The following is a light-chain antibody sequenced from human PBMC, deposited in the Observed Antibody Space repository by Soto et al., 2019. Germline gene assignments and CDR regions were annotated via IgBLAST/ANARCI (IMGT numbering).Light chain of an antibody. Sequence: EIVVTQSPATLSVSPGDRVTRYCRASQSVRSHLAWYRQRPGQAPRLLIYDASSRATGIPARFSGSGSGTEFVLTISSLQSEDFAIYYCQQYDAWPFTFGGGTKVDIK. CDR1: QSVRSH. J-gene: IGKJ4*01. CDR3: QQYDAWPFT. CDR2: DAS. V-gene: IGKV3-15*01.